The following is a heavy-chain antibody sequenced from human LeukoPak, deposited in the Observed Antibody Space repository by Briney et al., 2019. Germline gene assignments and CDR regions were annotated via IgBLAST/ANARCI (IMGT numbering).Heavy chain of an antibody. CDR3: AREPEGGGYYLHFDY. J-gene: IGHJ4*02. CDR1: GGSISSYY. Sequence: PSETLSLTCTVSGGSISSYYWSWIRQPPRKRLEWIGYIYYSGSTNYNPSLKSRVTISVDTSKNQFSLKVNSVTAADTAVYYCAREPEGGGYYLHFDYWGQGTLVTVSS. V-gene: IGHV4-59*12. D-gene: IGHD3-22*01. CDR2: IYYSGST.